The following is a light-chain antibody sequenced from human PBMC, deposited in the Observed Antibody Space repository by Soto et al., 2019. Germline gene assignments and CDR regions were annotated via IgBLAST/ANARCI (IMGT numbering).Light chain of an antibody. J-gene: IGKJ2*01. CDR3: QQYDTYLYT. CDR1: QSISSW. CDR2: KAS. Sequence: DIQMTQTPSTLSASVGDRVTITCRASQSISSWLAWYQQKPGTAPKLLIYKASSLESGVPSRFSGSGSATEFTLTISSLQPEDFATYYCQQYDTYLYTFGQGTKLEI. V-gene: IGKV1-5*03.